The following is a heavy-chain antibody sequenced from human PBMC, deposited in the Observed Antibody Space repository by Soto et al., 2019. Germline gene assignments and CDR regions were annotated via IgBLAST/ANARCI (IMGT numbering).Heavy chain of an antibody. J-gene: IGHJ6*02. CDR1: GFTFSDNY. D-gene: IGHD6-19*01. CDR3: ARDDNGSGWSHMDV. Sequence: PGGSLRLSCAASGFTFSDNYMSWIRQAPGKGLEWVSYISNSGSSIYYADSVKGRFTISRDNAKNSLYLQMNSLRAEDTAVYYCARDDNGSGWSHMDVWGHGTTVTVSS. CDR2: ISNSGSSI. V-gene: IGHV3-11*01.